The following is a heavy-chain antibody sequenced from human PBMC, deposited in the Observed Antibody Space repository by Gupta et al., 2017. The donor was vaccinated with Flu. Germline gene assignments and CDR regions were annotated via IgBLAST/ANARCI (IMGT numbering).Heavy chain of an antibody. J-gene: IGHJ4*02. CDR1: GDSISISDYY. CDR3: ARLLQTAAAST. V-gene: IGHV4-39*02. Sequence: QLLLQESGPGLVKPSETLSLMCTVSGDSISISDYYWGWLRRPPGKGMEWIGTIYYDGTAYYNPSLKSRVTMSIDTSKNHFSLNLRSVTAADTAVFYCARLLQTAAASTWGRGTLVTVSS. D-gene: IGHD6-13*01. CDR2: IYYDGTA.